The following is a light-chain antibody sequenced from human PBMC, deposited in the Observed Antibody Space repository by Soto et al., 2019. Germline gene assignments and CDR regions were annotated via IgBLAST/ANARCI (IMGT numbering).Light chain of an antibody. CDR2: DVS. CDR3: NSYTGTSSRYV. Sequence: QSALTQPASVYGAPGQSITISCTGTSSDIGTYNYVSWYQQHTGKAPKLMIFDVSYRPSGVSNRFSGSKSDNTASLTISGLQAEDEADYYCNSYTGTSSRYVFGTGTKVTVL. J-gene: IGLJ1*01. CDR1: SSDIGTYNY. V-gene: IGLV2-14*03.